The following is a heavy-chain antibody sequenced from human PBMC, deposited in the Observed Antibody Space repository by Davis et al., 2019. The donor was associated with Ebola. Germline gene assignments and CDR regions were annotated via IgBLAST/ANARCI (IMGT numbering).Heavy chain of an antibody. CDR1: GFTFSSYG. CDR3: AMGALGELSLPDY. J-gene: IGHJ4*02. CDR2: ISYDGSNK. D-gene: IGHD3-16*02. Sequence: GESLKISCAASGFTFSSYGMHWVRQAPGKGLEWVAVISYDGSNKYYADSVKGRFTISRDNSKNTLYLQMNSLRAEDTAVYYCAMGALGELSLPDYWGQGTLVTVSS. V-gene: IGHV3-30*03.